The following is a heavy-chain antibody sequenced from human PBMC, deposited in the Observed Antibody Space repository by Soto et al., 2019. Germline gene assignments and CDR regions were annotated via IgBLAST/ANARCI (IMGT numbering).Heavy chain of an antibody. CDR1: GGTFSSYA. D-gene: IGHD6-13*01. J-gene: IGHJ6*02. CDR2: IIPIFGTA. V-gene: IGHV1-69*13. Sequence: ASVKVSCKASGGTFSSYAISWVRQAPGQGLEWMGGIIPIFGTANYAQKFQGRVTITADESTSTAYTELSSLRSEDTAVYYCARDSRVAAAGTVYYGMDVWGQGTTVTVSS. CDR3: ARDSRVAAAGTVYYGMDV.